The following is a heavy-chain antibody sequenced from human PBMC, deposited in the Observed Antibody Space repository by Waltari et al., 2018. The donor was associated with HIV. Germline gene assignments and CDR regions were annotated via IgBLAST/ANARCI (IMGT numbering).Heavy chain of an antibody. D-gene: IGHD1-26*01. CDR3: ARDPSGSGDFDI. CDR1: GFTFSNYA. V-gene: IGHV3-23*04. Sequence: EVQLVESGGGLVQPGGSLRVSCAASGFTFSNYAMTWVRRPPGKGLEWVSSISGSGDGTYYADSVKGRFTISRDSSKNTLFLQMKSLRAGDTAIYYCARDPSGSGDFDIWGQGTMVAVS. J-gene: IGHJ3*02. CDR2: ISGSGDGT.